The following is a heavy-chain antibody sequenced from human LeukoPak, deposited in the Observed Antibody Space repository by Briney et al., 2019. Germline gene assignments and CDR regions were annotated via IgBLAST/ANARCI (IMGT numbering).Heavy chain of an antibody. CDR1: GFTFSSYW. CDR3: ARGRPLDYGGNSIYFDH. CDR2: IKQDGSEK. Sequence: GGSLRLSCAASGFTFSSYWMSWVRQAPGKGLEWVANIKQDGSEKYYVDSVKGRFTISRDNAKNSLYLQMNSLRAEDTAVYYCARGRPLDYGGNSIYFDHWGQGTLVTVSS. J-gene: IGHJ4*02. D-gene: IGHD4-23*01. V-gene: IGHV3-7*01.